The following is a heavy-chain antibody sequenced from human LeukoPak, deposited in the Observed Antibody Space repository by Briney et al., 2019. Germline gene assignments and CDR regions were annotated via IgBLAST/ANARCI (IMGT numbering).Heavy chain of an antibody. CDR2: INAGNGNT. D-gene: IGHD6-19*01. CDR3: AREFPVAPGFDY. J-gene: IGHJ4*02. Sequence: GASVKVSCKASGYTFTSYAMHWVRQAPGQRLEWMGWINAGNGNTKYSQKFQGRVTITRDTSASTAYMELSSLRSEDTAVYYCAREFPVAPGFDYWGQGTLVTVSS. CDR1: GYTFTSYA. V-gene: IGHV1-3*01.